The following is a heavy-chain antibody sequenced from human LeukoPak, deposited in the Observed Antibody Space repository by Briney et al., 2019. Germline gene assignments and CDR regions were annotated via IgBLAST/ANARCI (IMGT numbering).Heavy chain of an antibody. CDR3: ARLRDFWGGSTDNWFDP. V-gene: IGHV3-21*01. J-gene: IGHJ5*02. CDR1: GVTFSSDS. Sequence: GGSLRLSCAASGVTFSSDSMNWGRQAPGKGVEAVSSISSSSSYISYSNSLNGRFTISRDNTKNSLYLPMNSLRAEDTAVYYCARLRDFWGGSTDNWFDPWGQGTLVTVSS. D-gene: IGHD3-3*01. CDR2: ISSSSSYI.